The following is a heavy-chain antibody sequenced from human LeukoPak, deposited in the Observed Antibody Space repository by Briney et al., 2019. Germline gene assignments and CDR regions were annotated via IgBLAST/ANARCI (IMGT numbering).Heavy chain of an antibody. J-gene: IGHJ6*03. V-gene: IGHV1-8*01. CDR1: GYTFTSYD. Sequence: RASVKVSCKASGYTFTSYDINWVRQATGQGLEWMGWMNPNSGNTGYAQKFQGRVTMTRNTSINTAYMELSSLRSEDTAVYYCARRCITMVRGVIRPYYYYYYMDVWGKGTTVTISS. CDR2: MNPNSGNT. CDR3: ARRCITMVRGVIRPYYYYYYMDV. D-gene: IGHD3-10*01.